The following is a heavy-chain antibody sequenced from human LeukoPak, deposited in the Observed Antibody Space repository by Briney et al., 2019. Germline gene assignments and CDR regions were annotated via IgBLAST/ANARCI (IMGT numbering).Heavy chain of an antibody. CDR3: ARERSMVRGVSWFDP. V-gene: IGHV4-39*07. D-gene: IGHD3-10*01. J-gene: IGHJ5*02. Sequence: SETLSLTCTVSGDSISSSSYYWGWIRQPPGKGLEWIGSIYYSGSPNYNPSLKSRVTISVDTSKNQFSLKLSSVTAADTAVYYCARERSMVRGVSWFDPWGQGTLVTVSS. CDR2: IYYSGSP. CDR1: GDSISSSSYY.